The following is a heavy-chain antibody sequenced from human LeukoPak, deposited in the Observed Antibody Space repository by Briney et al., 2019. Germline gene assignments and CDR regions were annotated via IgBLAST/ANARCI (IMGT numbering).Heavy chain of an antibody. Sequence: PGRSLRLSCAASGFTFDDYAMHWVRQAPGKGLEWVSGISWNSGSIGYADSVKGRFTISRDNAKNSLYLQMNSLRAEDTALYYCAKDIVVHLWYFDLWGRGTLVTVSS. J-gene: IGHJ2*01. CDR2: ISWNSGSI. V-gene: IGHV3-9*01. CDR3: AKDIVVHLWYFDL. D-gene: IGHD6-6*01. CDR1: GFTFDDYA.